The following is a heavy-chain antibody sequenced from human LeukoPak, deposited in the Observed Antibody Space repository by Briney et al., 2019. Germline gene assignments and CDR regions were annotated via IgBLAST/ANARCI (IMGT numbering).Heavy chain of an antibody. Sequence: PGGSLRPSCAASGFTFDDYGMSWVRQAPGKGLEWVSGINWNGGSTGYADSVKGRFTISRDNAKNSLYLQMNSLRAEDTAVYYCAKDYGVLDIAISGHFDYWGQGTLVTVSS. J-gene: IGHJ4*02. V-gene: IGHV3-20*04. CDR1: GFTFDDYG. D-gene: IGHD5-18*01. CDR3: AKDYGVLDIAISGHFDY. CDR2: INWNGGST.